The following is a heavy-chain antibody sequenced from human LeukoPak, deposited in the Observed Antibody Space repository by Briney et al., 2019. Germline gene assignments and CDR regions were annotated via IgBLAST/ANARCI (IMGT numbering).Heavy chain of an antibody. V-gene: IGHV3-7*01. Sequence: GGSLRLSCAASGFTFSSSWMSWVRQAPGKGLEWVANIKQDGSEKYYVDSVKGRFTISRDNAKNSLYLQMNSLRAEDTAVYYCARDRYSSGWSDYMDVWGKGTTVTVSS. D-gene: IGHD6-19*01. J-gene: IGHJ6*03. CDR2: IKQDGSEK. CDR1: GFTFSSSW. CDR3: ARDRYSSGWSDYMDV.